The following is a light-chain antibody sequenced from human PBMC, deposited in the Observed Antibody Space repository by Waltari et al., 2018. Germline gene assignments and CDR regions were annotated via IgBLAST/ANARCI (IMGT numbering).Light chain of an antibody. CDR2: DAS. J-gene: IGKJ4*01. V-gene: IGKV3-11*01. CDR1: QSVSSY. Sequence: DIVLTQSPATLSLSPGERATLSCRASQSVSSYLAWSQQKPGQAPRLLIYDASNRATGIPARFSGSGSGTDFTLTISSLEPEDFAVYYCQQRSNWPTFGGGTKVEIK. CDR3: QQRSNWPT.